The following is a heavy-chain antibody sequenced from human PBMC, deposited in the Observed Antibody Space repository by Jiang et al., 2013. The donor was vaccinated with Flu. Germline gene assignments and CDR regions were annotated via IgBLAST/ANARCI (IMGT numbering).Heavy chain of an antibody. Sequence: SGAEVKKPGASVKVSCKASGYTFTGYNMYWVRQAPGQGLEWVGMINPSSGSTTHAQKFQGRVTMTRDTPTSTVHMELSSLRSEDTAVYYCARDPFHNYGMDAWGQGTTVTVSS. CDR3: ARDPFHNYGMDA. CDR2: INPSSGST. CDR1: GYTFTGYN. V-gene: IGHV1-46*01. D-gene: IGHD3-16*01. J-gene: IGHJ6*02.